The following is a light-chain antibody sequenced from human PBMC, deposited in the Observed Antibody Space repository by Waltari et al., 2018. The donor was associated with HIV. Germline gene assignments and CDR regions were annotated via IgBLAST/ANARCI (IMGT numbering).Light chain of an antibody. Sequence: QSVLTQPPSASGTPGQPVTIPCSGGSSNTGNDNVYWYQQLPGMTPKLLIYKNYVRPSGVPDRFAGSKSGTSASLAISGLRSEDEADYYCVGWDSSLSAYVFGAGTKVTVL. J-gene: IGLJ1*01. CDR2: KNY. CDR1: SSNTGNDN. V-gene: IGLV1-47*01. CDR3: VGWDSSLSAYV.